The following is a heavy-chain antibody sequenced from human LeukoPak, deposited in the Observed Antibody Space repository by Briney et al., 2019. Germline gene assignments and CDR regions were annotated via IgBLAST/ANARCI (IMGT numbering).Heavy chain of an antibody. CDR1: GFTFDDYA. D-gene: IGHD6-6*01. V-gene: IGHV3-43D*03. CDR2: IGWDGGST. CDR3: AKERFEYSGSPILDY. Sequence: PGGSLRLXCAASGFTFDDYAMHWVRQAPGKGLEWVSLIGWDGGSTYYVDSVKGRFTISRDNSKNSLYLQMNSLRAEDTALYYCAKERFEYSGSPILDYWGQGTLVTVSS. J-gene: IGHJ4*02.